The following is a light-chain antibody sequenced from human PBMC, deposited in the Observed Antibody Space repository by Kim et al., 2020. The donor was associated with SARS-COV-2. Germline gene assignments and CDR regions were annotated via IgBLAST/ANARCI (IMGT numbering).Light chain of an antibody. V-gene: IGLV2-14*03. J-gene: IGLJ1*01. CDR3: SSFTRSETLV. CDR2: DVS. Sequence: HSITISCTGTSSDIGGYNYVSWYQQHPGKAPKLMIYDVSNRPSGVSNRFSGSKSGNTASLTISGLQAEDESDYYCSSFTRSETLVFGAGTKVTVL. CDR1: SSDIGGYNY.